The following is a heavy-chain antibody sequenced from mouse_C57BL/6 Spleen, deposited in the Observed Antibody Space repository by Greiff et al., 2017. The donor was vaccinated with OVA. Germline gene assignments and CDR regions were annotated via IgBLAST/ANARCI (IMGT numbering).Heavy chain of an antibody. CDR2: IWGGGSK. V-gene: IGHV2-9*01. CDR1: GFSLTSYA. Sequence: VKLQESGPGLVAPSQSLSITCTVSGFSLTSYAVDWVRQPPGKGLEWLGVIWGGGSKNYNSAPMSRLSISNDNFKSQVFLIMNSLQTDDTAMYYCASSMSTKGYYAMDYWGQGTSVTVAS. J-gene: IGHJ4*01. D-gene: IGHD2-4*01. CDR3: ASSMSTKGYYAMDY.